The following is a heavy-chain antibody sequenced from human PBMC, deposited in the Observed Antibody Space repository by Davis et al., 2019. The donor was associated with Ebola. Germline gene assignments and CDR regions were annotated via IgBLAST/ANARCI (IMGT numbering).Heavy chain of an antibody. V-gene: IGHV4-59*12. CDR2: IYYSGST. CDR1: GGSISSYY. Sequence: MPSETLSLTCTVSGGSISSYYWSWIRQPPGKGLEWIGYIYYSGSTNYNPSLKSRVTISVDTSKNQFSLKLSSVTAADTAVYYCARVGYYYGSGSFRPWGQGTLVTVSS. J-gene: IGHJ5*02. D-gene: IGHD3-10*01. CDR3: ARVGYYYGSGSFRP.